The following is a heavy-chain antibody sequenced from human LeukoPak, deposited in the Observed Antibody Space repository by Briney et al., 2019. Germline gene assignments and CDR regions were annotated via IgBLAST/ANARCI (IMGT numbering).Heavy chain of an antibody. CDR3: ARLRGISMIVVSHYYYMDV. CDR1: GFTFSSYG. D-gene: IGHD3-22*01. V-gene: IGHV3-23*01. J-gene: IGHJ6*03. CDR2: ISGSGGTT. Sequence: GGSLRLSCAASGFTFSSYGMSWVRQAPGKGLEWVSAISGSGGTTYYADSVKGRFTISRDNSKNTLCLQMNSLRAEDTAVYYCARLRGISMIVVSHYYYMDVWGKGTTVTVSS.